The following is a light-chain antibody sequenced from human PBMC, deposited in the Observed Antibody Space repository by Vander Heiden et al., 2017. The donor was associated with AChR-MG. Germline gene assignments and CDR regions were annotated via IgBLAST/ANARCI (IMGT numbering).Light chain of an antibody. CDR1: QSISSY. V-gene: IGKV1-39*01. Sequence: DIQMTQSPSSLSASVGDRVTITCRASQSISSYLNWYQQKPGKAPKLLIYAASSLQSGVPSRFSGSGSGTDFTLTIRMLQPEDFATYYCQQRDSTLFTFGHGTKVDIK. CDR3: QQRDSTLFT. CDR2: AAS. J-gene: IGKJ3*01.